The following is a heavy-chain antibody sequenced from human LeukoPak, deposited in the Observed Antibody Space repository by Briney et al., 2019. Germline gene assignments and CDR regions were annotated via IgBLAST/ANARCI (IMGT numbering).Heavy chain of an antibody. Sequence: GGSLRLSCAASGFTFNTYAMSWVRQAPVKGLEWVSTISGSGGRTYYADSVKGRFTISRDNSKNTLYLQMNSLRAEDTAIYYCAKHQQVYGDSLMDVWGQGTTVTVSS. CDR3: AKHQQVYGDSLMDV. CDR1: GFTFNTYA. D-gene: IGHD4-17*01. J-gene: IGHJ6*02. V-gene: IGHV3-23*01. CDR2: ISGSGGRT.